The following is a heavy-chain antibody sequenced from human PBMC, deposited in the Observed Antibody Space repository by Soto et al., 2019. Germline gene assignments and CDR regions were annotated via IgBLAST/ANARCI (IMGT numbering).Heavy chain of an antibody. J-gene: IGHJ6*02. CDR1: GFTFSGSA. D-gene: IGHD1-26*01. Sequence: GGSLRLSCAASGFTFSGSAMHWVRQASGKGLEWVGRIRSKANSYATAYAASVKGRFTISRDDSKNTAYLQMNILKTEDTAVYYCTRSVGVGATSDYYYGMDVWGQGTTVTVSS. V-gene: IGHV3-73*01. CDR3: TRSVGVGATSDYYYGMDV. CDR2: IRSKANSYAT.